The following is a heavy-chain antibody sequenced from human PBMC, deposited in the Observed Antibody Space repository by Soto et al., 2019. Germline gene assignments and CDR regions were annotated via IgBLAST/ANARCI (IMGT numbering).Heavy chain of an antibody. J-gene: IGHJ5*02. D-gene: IGHD3-9*01. CDR3: ARIGYDILTGYHNWFDP. CDR1: GFSLSTSGMC. V-gene: IGHV2-70*01. Sequence: SGPTLVNPTQTLTLTCTFSGFSLSTSGMCVSWIRQPPGKALEWLALIDWDDDKYYSTSLKTRLTISKDTSKNQVVLTMTNMDPVDTATYYCARIGYDILTGYHNWFDPWGQGTLVTVSS. CDR2: IDWDDDK.